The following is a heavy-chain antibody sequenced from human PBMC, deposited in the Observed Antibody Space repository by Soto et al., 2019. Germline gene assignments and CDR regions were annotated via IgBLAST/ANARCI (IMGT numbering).Heavy chain of an antibody. V-gene: IGHV3-53*01. J-gene: IGHJ6*02. CDR1: VTVRSQC. CDR2: IYRSGKI. D-gene: IGHD5-12*01. CDR3: ARDSGLTRENYGMDA. Sequence: VTVRSQCVRLVSKDQGRGLEWVSVIYRSGKIYYPDSVRGRFTTSRDDSQNTFFLHMNTLRVEDTAVYYCARDSGLTRENYGMDAWGQATTV.